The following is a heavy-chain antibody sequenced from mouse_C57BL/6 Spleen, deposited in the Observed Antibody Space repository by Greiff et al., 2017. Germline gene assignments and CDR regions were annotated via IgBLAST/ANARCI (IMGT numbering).Heavy chain of an antibody. Sequence: QVQLQQSGAELVKPGASVKLSCKASGYTFTSYWMQWVKQRPGQGLEWIGEIAPSASYTNYNQKFKGKATLTVDTSSSTAYMQLSSLTSEDSAVYYCARRGTTVVAKDFDYWGQGTTLTVSS. CDR1: GYTFTSYW. CDR2: IAPSASYT. D-gene: IGHD1-1*01. J-gene: IGHJ2*01. V-gene: IGHV1-50*01. CDR3: ARRGTTVVAKDFDY.